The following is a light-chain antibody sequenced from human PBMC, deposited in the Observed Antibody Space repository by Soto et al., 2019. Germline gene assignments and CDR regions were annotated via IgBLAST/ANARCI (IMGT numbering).Light chain of an antibody. CDR3: QQYNNWPPWT. V-gene: IGKV3-15*01. CDR2: AAS. J-gene: IGKJ1*01. CDR1: QSVSTN. Sequence: EIVMTQSPGTLSVSPGERATLSCWASQSVSTNLAWYQQKPGQAPRLLIYAASTRASGIPARFSGSGSGTEFSLTINSLQSEDFAVYYCQQYNNWPPWTFGQGTKVDIK.